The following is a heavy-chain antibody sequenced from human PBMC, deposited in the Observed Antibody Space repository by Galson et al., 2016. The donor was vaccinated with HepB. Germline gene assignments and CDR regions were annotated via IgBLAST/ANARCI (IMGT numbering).Heavy chain of an antibody. D-gene: IGHD2/OR15-2a*01. CDR3: ARDLSYFSCWFDP. V-gene: IGHV3-33*01. Sequence: SLRLSCAASGFRFKSHGFIWVRQAPGKGLEWVAGTHYDGSREYYPDSTKGRFTISRDDSKNTVYLQMNSLRGEDTAVYYCARDLSYFSCWFDPWGQGTPVTVSS. CDR1: GFRFKSHG. CDR2: THYDGSRE. J-gene: IGHJ5*02.